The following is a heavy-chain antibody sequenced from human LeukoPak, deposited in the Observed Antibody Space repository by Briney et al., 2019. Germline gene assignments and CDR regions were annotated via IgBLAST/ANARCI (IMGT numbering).Heavy chain of an antibody. CDR2: INHSGST. J-gene: IGHJ3*02. CDR3: ARLGQPNAFDI. V-gene: IGHV4-34*01. CDR1: GGSFSGYY. Sequence: PSETLSLTCAVYGGSFSGYYWSWIRQPPGRGLEWIGEINHSGSTNYNPSLKSRVTISVDTSKNQFSLKLGSVTAADTAVYYCARLGQPNAFDIWGQGTMVTVSP. D-gene: IGHD7-27*01.